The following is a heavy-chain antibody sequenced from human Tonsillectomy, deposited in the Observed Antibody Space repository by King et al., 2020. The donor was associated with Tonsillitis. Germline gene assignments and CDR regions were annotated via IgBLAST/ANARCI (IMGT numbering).Heavy chain of an antibody. Sequence: QLVQSGGGLVKPGGSLRLSCAASGFTFSSYSMNWVRQAPGKGLEWGSSISSSSSYIYYADSVKGRFTISRDKAKNSLYLQMNRLRDEDTAVYFCARGPVTPWNYWGQGTLVSVSS. CDR2: ISSSSSYI. CDR1: GFTFSSYS. CDR3: ARGPVTPWNY. D-gene: IGHD4-23*01. J-gene: IGHJ4*02. V-gene: IGHV3-21*01.